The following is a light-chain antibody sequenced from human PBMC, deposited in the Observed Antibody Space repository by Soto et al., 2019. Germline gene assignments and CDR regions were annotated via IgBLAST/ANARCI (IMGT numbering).Light chain of an antibody. CDR1: SSDVGAYNY. Sequence: QSVLTQPASVSGSPGQSITISCTGTSSDVGAYNYVSWYQQHPGKAPKLMIYEVSNRPSGVSNRFSGSKSGNTASLTISGLQAEDEADYYCSSYTSSSTLGVVFGGGTQLTVL. CDR2: EVS. CDR3: SSYTSSSTLGVV. J-gene: IGLJ2*01. V-gene: IGLV2-14*01.